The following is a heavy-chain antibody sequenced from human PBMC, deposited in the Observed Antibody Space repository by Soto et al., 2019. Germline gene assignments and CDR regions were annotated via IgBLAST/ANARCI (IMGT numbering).Heavy chain of an antibody. D-gene: IGHD3-22*01. Sequence: QLQLQESGPGLVKPSETLSLTCTVSGGSISSTTYYWGWIRQPPGRGLEWIGSVYYSGNTYYSPSLKSRVTISVDTSNNQFSLKLRSVTAADTAVYYCGRLVAVSWFDPWGQGTLVTVSS. CDR1: GGSISSTTYY. CDR2: VYYSGNT. J-gene: IGHJ5*02. V-gene: IGHV4-39*01. CDR3: GRLVAVSWFDP.